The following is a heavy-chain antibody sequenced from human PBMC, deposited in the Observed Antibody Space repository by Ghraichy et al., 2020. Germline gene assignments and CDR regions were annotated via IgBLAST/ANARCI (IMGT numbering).Heavy chain of an antibody. Sequence: GGSLRLSCAASGFPFNTFDMSWVRQAPGKGLEWVSVISGRDGTTNYADSVQGRFSISRDNSKNTLYLQMNSLRVEDTAIYYCTKGALLDYWGQGTLVTVSS. CDR3: TKGALLDY. J-gene: IGHJ4*02. CDR1: GFPFNTFD. D-gene: IGHD4/OR15-4a*01. V-gene: IGHV3-23*01. CDR2: ISGRDGTT.